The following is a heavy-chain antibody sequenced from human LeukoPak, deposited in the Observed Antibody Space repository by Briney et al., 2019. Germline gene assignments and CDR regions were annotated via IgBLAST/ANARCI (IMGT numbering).Heavy chain of an antibody. J-gene: IGHJ4*02. CDR3: ARVLYDSSGFYSGAFDY. V-gene: IGHV3-7*03. D-gene: IGHD3-22*01. Sequence: GGSLRLSCAASGFTFSVYWMSWVRQAPGKGLEWVANIKQDGSEKYYVDSVKGRFTISRDNAKNSLYLQMNSLRAEDTAVYYCARVLYDSSGFYSGAFDYWGQGTLVTVPS. CDR1: GFTFSVYW. CDR2: IKQDGSEK.